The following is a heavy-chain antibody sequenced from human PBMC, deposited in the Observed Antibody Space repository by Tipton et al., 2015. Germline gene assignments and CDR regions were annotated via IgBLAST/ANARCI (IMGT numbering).Heavy chain of an antibody. CDR2: IAPLFGRT. J-gene: IGHJ5*02. CDR1: EYIFSDHA. D-gene: IGHD6-13*01. Sequence: QLVQSGAEVKKPGSPVKVSCRVSEYIFSDHALSWIRQAPGQGLEWMGGIAPLFGRTEYAHRFRTRVTITADGSTSTVYMELNSLTSEDTAVYFCAKGRTITAAGREFDLWGQGTLVSVS. CDR3: AKGRTITAAGREFDL. V-gene: IGHV1-69*01.